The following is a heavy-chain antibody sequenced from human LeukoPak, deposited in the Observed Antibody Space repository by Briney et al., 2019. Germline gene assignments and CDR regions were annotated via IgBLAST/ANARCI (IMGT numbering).Heavy chain of an antibody. Sequence: PGGSLRLSCAASGFTFSSSSINWVRQAPGKGLEWVSYISSGSTYIYYADSVKDRFTISRDNAKNSLYLQMNNLRVEDTAVYDCAREASVETHWGQGTLVTVSS. CDR2: ISSGSTYI. D-gene: IGHD5-24*01. CDR1: GFTFSSSS. V-gene: IGHV3-21*05. J-gene: IGHJ4*02. CDR3: AREASVETH.